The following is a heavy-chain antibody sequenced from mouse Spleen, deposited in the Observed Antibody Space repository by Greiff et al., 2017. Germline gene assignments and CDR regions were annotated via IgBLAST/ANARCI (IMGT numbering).Heavy chain of an antibody. CDR3: ARQRYYFDY. V-gene: IGHV5-9-3*01. Sequence: EVHLVESGGGLVKLGGSLKLSCAASGFTFSSYAMSWVRQTPEKRLEWVATISSGGGNTYYPDSVKGRFTISRDNAKNTLYLQMSSLKSEDTAMYYCARQRYYFDYWGQGTTLTVSS. J-gene: IGHJ2*01. CDR1: GFTFSSYA. CDR2: ISSGGGNT.